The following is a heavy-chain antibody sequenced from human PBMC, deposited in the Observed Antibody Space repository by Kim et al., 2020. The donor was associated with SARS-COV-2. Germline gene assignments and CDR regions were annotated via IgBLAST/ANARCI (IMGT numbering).Heavy chain of an antibody. J-gene: IGHJ4*01. V-gene: IGHV4-34*01. Sequence: SQTLSLTCAVYGGSFSGYYWSWIRQPPGKGLEWIGEINHSGSTNYNPSLKSRVTISVDTSKNQFSLKLSSVTAADTAVYYCARGPRDILTGYGRRKYYYF. CDR1: GGSFSGYY. CDR2: INHSGST. D-gene: IGHD3-9*01. CDR3: ARGPRDILTGYGRRKYYYF.